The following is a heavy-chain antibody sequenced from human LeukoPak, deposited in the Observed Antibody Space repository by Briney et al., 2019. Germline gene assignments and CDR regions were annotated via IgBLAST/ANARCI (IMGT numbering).Heavy chain of an antibody. Sequence: GGSLRLSCAVSGITFTAHGMHWVRQAPGKGLEWVAFIRYDGSTKYYADSVKGRFTISRDNSKNTLYLQMNSLRADDTALYYCARDNYGFDYWGQGTLVTVSS. CDR2: IRYDGSTK. CDR3: ARDNYGFDY. CDR1: GITFTAHG. D-gene: IGHD3-10*01. V-gene: IGHV3-30*02. J-gene: IGHJ4*02.